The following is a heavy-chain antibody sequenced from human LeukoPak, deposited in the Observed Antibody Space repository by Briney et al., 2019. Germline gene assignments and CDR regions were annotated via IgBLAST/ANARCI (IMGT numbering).Heavy chain of an antibody. V-gene: IGHV4-4*07. D-gene: IGHD3-3*01. CDR1: GGSISSYY. CDR3: ARVNTIFGVVPEGWFDP. CDR2: IYTSGST. Sequence: SETLSLTCTVSGGSISSYYWSWIRQPAGKGLEWIGRIYTSGSTNYNPSLKSRVTMSVDTSKNQFSLKLSSVTAADTAVYYCARVNTIFGVVPEGWFDPWGQGTLVTVSS. J-gene: IGHJ5*02.